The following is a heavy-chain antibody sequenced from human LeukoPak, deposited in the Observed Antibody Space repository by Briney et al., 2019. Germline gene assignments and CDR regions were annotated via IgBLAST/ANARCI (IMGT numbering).Heavy chain of an antibody. CDR1: GFTFSSYA. CDR2: ISGSGGST. Sequence: AGGSLRLSCAASGFTFSSYATSWVRQAPGKGLEWVSAISGSGGSTYYADSVKGRFTISRDNSKNTLYLQMNSLRAEDTAVYYCARDRSQLLLGYYFDYWGQGTLVTVSS. V-gene: IGHV3-23*01. J-gene: IGHJ4*02. D-gene: IGHD2-2*01. CDR3: ARDRSQLLLGYYFDY.